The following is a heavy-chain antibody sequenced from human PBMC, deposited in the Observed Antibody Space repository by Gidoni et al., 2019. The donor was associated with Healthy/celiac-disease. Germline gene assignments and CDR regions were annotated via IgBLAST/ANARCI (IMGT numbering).Heavy chain of an antibody. J-gene: IGHJ4*02. CDR1: GVTFSSYS. Sequence: EVQLVESGGGLVQPGGSLRRTCEASGVTFSSYSMYWVRQAPGKGLGWVSYISSSLSTISYAASVKGRFTISRDNAKTSLYLQMNSLSDVDPAVYSCARAVAARLLDYWGQGTLVTVSS. V-gene: IGHV3-48*02. CDR2: ISSSLSTI. CDR3: ARAVAARLLDY. D-gene: IGHD6-6*01.